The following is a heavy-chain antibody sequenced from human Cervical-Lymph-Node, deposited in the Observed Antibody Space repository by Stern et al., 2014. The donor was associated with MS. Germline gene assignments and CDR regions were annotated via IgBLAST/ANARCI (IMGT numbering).Heavy chain of an antibody. CDR3: VRRGYFSGMDV. Sequence: QVQLVQSGAEVKEPGASVKVSCKASGYSFTSYGISWVRQAPGQGLEWVGWISADSGDIKYAQNLQGRVTLTTDTSTSIAYMELRSLRSDDTAVYYCVRRGYFSGMDVWGQGTTVTVSS. V-gene: IGHV1-18*01. J-gene: IGHJ6*02. CDR1: GYSFTSYG. CDR2: ISADSGDI.